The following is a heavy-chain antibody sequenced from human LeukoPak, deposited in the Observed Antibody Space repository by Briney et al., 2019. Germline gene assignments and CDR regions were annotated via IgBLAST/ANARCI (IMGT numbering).Heavy chain of an antibody. Sequence: PSETLSLTCTVSGGSISSGGYYWSWIRQPAGKGLEWIGRVYTSGSTNYNPSLKSRVTISIDTSKNQFSLNLSSVTAADTAVYYCARDRSGSTYYRFWFDPWGQGTLVTVSS. V-gene: IGHV4-61*02. D-gene: IGHD1-26*01. CDR1: GGSISSGGYY. CDR3: ARDRSGSTYYRFWFDP. CDR2: VYTSGST. J-gene: IGHJ5*02.